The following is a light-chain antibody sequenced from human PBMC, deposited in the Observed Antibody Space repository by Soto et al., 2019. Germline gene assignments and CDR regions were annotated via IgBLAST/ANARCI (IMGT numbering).Light chain of an antibody. V-gene: IGKV1-17*01. Sequence: DIQITQSPSSLSASVVERFTITCRASQDIQNALGWYQQKPGKAPKRLIYAASSLQSGVPSRFSGSRSGTEFTLTISSLQPEDFATYYCLQHDSDVWTFGQGTKVDI. J-gene: IGKJ1*01. CDR2: AAS. CDR1: QDIQNA. CDR3: LQHDSDVWT.